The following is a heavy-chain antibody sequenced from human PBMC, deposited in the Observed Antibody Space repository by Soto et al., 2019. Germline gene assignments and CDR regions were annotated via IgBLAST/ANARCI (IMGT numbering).Heavy chain of an antibody. Sequence: QVQMVESGGGVVQPGRSLRLSCAASGFTFSHYAMHWVRQAPGKGLEWVAFISYDGTNTYYADSVKGRFTISKDNSKNTLYLQMNNLRGGDTAVYYCAKRAVVTAFDVWGQGTMVTVSS. CDR2: ISYDGTNT. CDR3: AKRAVVTAFDV. D-gene: IGHD2-15*01. V-gene: IGHV3-30-3*02. J-gene: IGHJ3*01. CDR1: GFTFSHYA.